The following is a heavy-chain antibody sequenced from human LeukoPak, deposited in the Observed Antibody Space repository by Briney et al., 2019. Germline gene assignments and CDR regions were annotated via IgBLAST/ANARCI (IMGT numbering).Heavy chain of an antibody. V-gene: IGHV4-61*01. CDR1: GGSVSSGSYY. Sequence: SETLSLTCTVSGGSVSSGSYYWSWIRQPPGKGLEWIGYIYYSGSTNYNPSLKSRVTTSVDTSKNQFSLKLSSVTAADTAVYYCARDVRGDCSGGSCTVFDYWGQGTLVTVSS. D-gene: IGHD2-15*01. CDR3: ARDVRGDCSGGSCTVFDY. J-gene: IGHJ4*02. CDR2: IYYSGST.